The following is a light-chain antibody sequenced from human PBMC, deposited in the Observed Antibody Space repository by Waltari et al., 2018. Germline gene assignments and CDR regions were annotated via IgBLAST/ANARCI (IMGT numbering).Light chain of an antibody. J-gene: IGKJ4*01. CDR3: QQGNDFPLT. CDR1: QDLSRW. V-gene: IGKV1-12*01. CDR2: DAS. Sequence: DIQMTQSPSSVSASVGDRVTITCRAGQDLSRWLGWYQQKPGKAPKFLIYDASTLQSGVPSRFSGSGSGREFTLTISSLQPEDFSTYYCQQGNDFPLTFGGGTKVEMK.